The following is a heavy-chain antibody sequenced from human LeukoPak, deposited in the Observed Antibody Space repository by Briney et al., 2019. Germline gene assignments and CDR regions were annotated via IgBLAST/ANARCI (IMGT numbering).Heavy chain of an antibody. J-gene: IGHJ4*02. D-gene: IGHD3-22*01. CDR3: ARAGYYYDSSLDY. CDR1: GGSISSYY. V-gene: IGHV4-59*01. Sequence: SETLSLTCTVSGGSISSYYWSWIRQPPGKGLEWIGYIYYSGSTNYNPSLKSRVTISVDTSKNQFSLKLSSVTAADTAVYYCARAGYYYDSSLDYWGQGTLVTVSS. CDR2: IYYSGST.